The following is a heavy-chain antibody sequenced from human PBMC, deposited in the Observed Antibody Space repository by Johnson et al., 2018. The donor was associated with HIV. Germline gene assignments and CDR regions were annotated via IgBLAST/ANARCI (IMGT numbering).Heavy chain of an antibody. J-gene: IGHJ3*02. Sequence: VQLVESGGGVVQPGRSLRLSCAASGFTVRSNYMSWVRQAPGKGLEWVSVIYSDGNTYYADSVKGRFTISRDNSKTTLYLQMNSLRAEDTAVYYCARGKTGYDAFDIWGQGTMVTVSS. CDR3: ARGKTGYDAFDI. V-gene: IGHV3-53*01. D-gene: IGHD3-9*01. CDR1: GFTVRSNY. CDR2: IYSDGNT.